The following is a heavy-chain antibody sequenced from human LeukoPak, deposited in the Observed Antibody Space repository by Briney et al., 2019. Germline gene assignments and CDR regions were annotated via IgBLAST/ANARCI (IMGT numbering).Heavy chain of an antibody. CDR1: GFTFSSYA. D-gene: IGHD3-9*01. V-gene: IGHV3-23*01. CDR3: AKDKGRVDILTGSPSYYHYYGMDV. Sequence: AGGSLRLSCAASGFTFSSYAMSWVRQAPGKGLEWVSAISGSGGSTYYADSVKGRFTISRDNSKNTLYLQMNSLRAEDTAVYYCAKDKGRVDILTGSPSYYHYYGMDVWGQGTTVTVSS. CDR2: ISGSGGST. J-gene: IGHJ6*02.